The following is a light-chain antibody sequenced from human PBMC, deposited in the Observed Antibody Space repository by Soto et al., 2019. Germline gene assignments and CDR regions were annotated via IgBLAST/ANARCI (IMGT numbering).Light chain of an antibody. CDR1: RRVSSSY. V-gene: IGKV3-20*01. CDR2: GAS. CDR3: QQYSSSPPVYT. Sequence: EIVLTQSPGTLSLSPGERATLSCRASRRVSSSYLAWYQQKPGQAPRLLIYGASFRATGIPDRFSGSASGTDFTLTISRLESEDFAVYYCQQYSSSPPVYTFGQGTKLEI. J-gene: IGKJ2*01.